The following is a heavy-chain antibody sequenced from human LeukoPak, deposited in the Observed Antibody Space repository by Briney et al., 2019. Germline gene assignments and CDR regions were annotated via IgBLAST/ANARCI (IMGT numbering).Heavy chain of an antibody. V-gene: IGHV3-30*18. CDR1: GFAFNSFG. CDR3: AKDPVDIVVVPAGQI. Sequence: GGSLRLSCAASGFAFNSFGLHWVRQAPGKGLEWVAVISDDGSKIYYGDSVKGRFTISRDNSKNTLYLQMNSLRAEDTAVYYCAKDPVDIVVVPAGQIWGQGTLVTVSS. CDR2: ISDDGSKI. D-gene: IGHD2-2*01. J-gene: IGHJ4*02.